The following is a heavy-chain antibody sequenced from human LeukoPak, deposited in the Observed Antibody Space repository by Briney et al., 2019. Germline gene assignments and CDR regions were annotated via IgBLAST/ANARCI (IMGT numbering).Heavy chain of an antibody. CDR1: GGSFIAYY. CDR3: ASSRGSSSSLWYYYMDV. CDR2: INHSGTT. D-gene: IGHD6-13*01. Sequence: SETLSLTCAVYGGSFIAYYWSWIRQPPGKGLEWIAEINHSGTTNYKPSLKSRVTISIDTSKNQFSLKLSSVTAADTAVYYCASSRGSSSSLWYYYMDVWGKGTTVTVSS. V-gene: IGHV4-34*01. J-gene: IGHJ6*03.